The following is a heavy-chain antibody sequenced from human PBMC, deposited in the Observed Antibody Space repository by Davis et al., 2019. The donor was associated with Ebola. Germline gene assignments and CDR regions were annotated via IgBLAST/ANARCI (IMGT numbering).Heavy chain of an antibody. CDR3: AREQQKNRNFDY. J-gene: IGHJ4*02. D-gene: IGHD6-13*01. CDR1: GFTFSSYS. CDR2: ISSSSSYI. Sequence: GESLRLSCAASGFTFSSYSMNWVRQAPGKGLEWVSSISSSSSYIYYADSVKGRFTISRDNAKNSLYLQMNSLRAEDTAVYYCAREQQKNRNFDYWGQGTLVTVSS. V-gene: IGHV3-21*01.